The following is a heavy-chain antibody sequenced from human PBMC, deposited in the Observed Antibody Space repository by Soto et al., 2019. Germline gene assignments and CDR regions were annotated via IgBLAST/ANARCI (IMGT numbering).Heavy chain of an antibody. V-gene: IGHV1-18*01. J-gene: IGHJ6*02. CDR3: ARSGGFDSAWVHMDV. CDR2: ISAYNGNT. Sequence: QVQLVQSGAEVKKPGASVKVSCKASGYTFTSYGISWVRQAPGQGLEWMGWISAYNGNTNYAQKFQGRVTMTRNTSISTAYMELSSLRSEDTAVYYCARSGGFDSAWVHMDVWGQGTTVTVSS. D-gene: IGHD2-8*02. CDR1: GYTFTSYG.